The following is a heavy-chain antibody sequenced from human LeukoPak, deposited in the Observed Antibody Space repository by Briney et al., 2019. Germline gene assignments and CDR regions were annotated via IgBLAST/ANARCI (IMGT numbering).Heavy chain of an antibody. Sequence: PGRSLRLSCATSGFTFSNYGMHWVRQAPGKGLEWVAVISYDGSNKYYADSVKGRFTISRDNSKNTLYLQMNSLRAEDTAVYYCARDPQSSQQLVSYWGQGTLVTVSS. V-gene: IGHV3-30*03. CDR2: ISYDGSNK. CDR1: GFTFSNYG. D-gene: IGHD6-13*01. CDR3: ARDPQSSQQLVSY. J-gene: IGHJ4*02.